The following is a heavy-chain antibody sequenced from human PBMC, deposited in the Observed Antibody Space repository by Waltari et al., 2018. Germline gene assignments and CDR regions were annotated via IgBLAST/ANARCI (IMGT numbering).Heavy chain of an antibody. CDR2: VHPDNSDT. V-gene: IGHV5-51*01. Sequence: QLVQSGTEVKKPGESLKISCKTSGYSFNNYWIGWVRQMPGKGLEWMGIVHPDNSDTRYSPSFRGQVTISADKSISIAYLQWSSLKASDTAIYYCARHTEDDNGDDWGQGTLVTVSS. J-gene: IGHJ4*02. D-gene: IGHD1-1*01. CDR3: ARHTEDDNGDD. CDR1: GYSFNNYW.